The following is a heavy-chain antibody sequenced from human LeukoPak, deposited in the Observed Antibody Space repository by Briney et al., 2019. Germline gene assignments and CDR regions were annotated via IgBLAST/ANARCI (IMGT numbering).Heavy chain of an antibody. J-gene: IGHJ4*02. CDR2: ISWNSGNI. V-gene: IGHV3-9*01. CDR1: GFTFDDYA. Sequence: GGSLRLSCAASGFTFDDYAMHCVRQAPGKGLEWVSGISWNSGNIGYADSVKGRFTISRDNAKGSLYLQMNSLRAEDTALYYCANLHGDYRDYWGQGTLVTVSS. CDR3: ANLHGDYRDY. D-gene: IGHD4-17*01.